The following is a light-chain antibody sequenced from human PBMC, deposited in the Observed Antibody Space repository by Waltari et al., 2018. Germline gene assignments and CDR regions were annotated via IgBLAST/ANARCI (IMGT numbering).Light chain of an antibody. CDR2: YNS. Sequence: SYVLTQPPSVSVAPGKTARITCGGNNIGDENVHWYQQKPGQAPVGVIYYNSDRTSGVAERFTGSNSGNTATLTIRSVEAGDEADYYCQVWDSTTDHRVFGTGTKVTVL. J-gene: IGLJ1*01. CDR3: QVWDSTTDHRV. CDR1: NIGDEN. V-gene: IGLV3-21*04.